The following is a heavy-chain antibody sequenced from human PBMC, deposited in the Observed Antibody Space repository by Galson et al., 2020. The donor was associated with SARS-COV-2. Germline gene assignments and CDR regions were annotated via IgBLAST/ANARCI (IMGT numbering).Heavy chain of an antibody. J-gene: IGHJ5*02. CDR3: ATSPFYYGSGIYVDGEP. CDR1: GASISSSSYY. CDR2: IYYSGST. V-gene: IGHV4-39*01. D-gene: IGHD3-10*01. Sequence: ASETLSLTCKVSGASISSSSYYWGWIRQPPGKGLEWIGSIYYSGSTYYNLSLKSRVTIFVDTSKNQISLKLSSVTAADTAVYYCATSPFYYGSGIYVDGEPWGQGTLVTVSS.